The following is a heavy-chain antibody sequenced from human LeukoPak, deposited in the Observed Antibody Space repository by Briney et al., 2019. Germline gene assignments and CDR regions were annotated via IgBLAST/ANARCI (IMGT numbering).Heavy chain of an antibody. V-gene: IGHV4-39*01. CDR1: DASISSDNY. D-gene: IGHD6-19*01. J-gene: IGHJ1*01. CDR3: AKHGMWLVWLEH. Sequence: SETLSLTCTVSDASISSDNYWGWIRQAPGKGLELVGSVRFSGTTYYNPSLKSRVAIALDTSKNQFSLKLRSVTAADTAIYFCAKHGMWLVWLEHWGQGTLVTVFS. CDR2: VRFSGTT.